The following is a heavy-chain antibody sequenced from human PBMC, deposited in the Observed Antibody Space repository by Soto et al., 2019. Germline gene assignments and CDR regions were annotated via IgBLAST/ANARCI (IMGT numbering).Heavy chain of an antibody. CDR2: INPNSGGT. J-gene: IGHJ5*02. CDR3: ARDKLDIVVVTASWFDP. V-gene: IGHV1-2*02. CDR1: GYIVTGYY. Sequence: GASVKVSCKASGYIVTGYYMHCVRQAPGQVLEWMGWINPNSGGTNCAQKFQGRVTMTRDTSISTAYMELSRLRSDDTAVYYCARDKLDIVVVTASWFDPWGQGTLVTVSS. D-gene: IGHD2-21*02.